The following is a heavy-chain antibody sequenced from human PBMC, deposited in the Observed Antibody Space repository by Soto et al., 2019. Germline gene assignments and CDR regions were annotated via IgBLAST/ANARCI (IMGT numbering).Heavy chain of an antibody. CDR2: ISGGGGDT. J-gene: IGHJ4*02. Sequence: EVQLLESGGGLVQPGGSLRLSCAASGFTFSRYAMSWVRQAPGKGLEWVSAISGGGGDTYFADSVKGRFTISRDNSRNTLYLQINSLRAEDTAVYYCTKLPAVYSGSSYFNYWGQGTLVTVSS. CDR3: TKLPAVYSGSSYFNY. V-gene: IGHV3-23*01. CDR1: GFTFSRYA. D-gene: IGHD1-26*01.